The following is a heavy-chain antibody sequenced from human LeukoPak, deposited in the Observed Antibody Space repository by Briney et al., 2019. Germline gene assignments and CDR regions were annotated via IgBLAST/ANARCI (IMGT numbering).Heavy chain of an antibody. D-gene: IGHD2-2*01. V-gene: IGHV3-15*01. CDR2: IKSKTDGGTT. Sequence: GGSLRLSCAASGFTFSNAWMSWVRQAPGKGLEWVGRIKSKTDGGTTDYAAPVKGRFTISRDDSKNTLYLQMNSLKTEDTAVYHCTTDTVVPAANALFDYWGQGTLVTVSS. CDR3: TTDTVVPAANALFDY. CDR1: GFTFSNAW. J-gene: IGHJ4*02.